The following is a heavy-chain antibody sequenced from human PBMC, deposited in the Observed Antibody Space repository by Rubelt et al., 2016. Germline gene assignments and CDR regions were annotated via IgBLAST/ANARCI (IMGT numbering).Heavy chain of an antibody. V-gene: IGHV1-3*01. CDR3: ARDFTRRWELLVFDY. D-gene: IGHD1-26*01. CDR1: GYTFTSYA. Sequence: QVQLVQSGAEVKKPGASVKVSCKASGYTFTSYAMHWVRQAPGQRLEWMGWINAGNGNTKYLQKFQGRVTITRETSASTAYMELSSLRSEDTAVYYCARDFTRRWELLVFDYWGQGTLVTVSS. CDR2: INAGNGNT. J-gene: IGHJ4*02.